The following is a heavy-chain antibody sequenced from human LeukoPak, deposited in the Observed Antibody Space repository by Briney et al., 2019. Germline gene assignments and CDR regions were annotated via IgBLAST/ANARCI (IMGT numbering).Heavy chain of an antibody. Sequence: PGGSLRLSCAASGFTFSSYAMHWVRQVPGKGLEWVANIRQDGSDKYYVDSVKGRFTISRDNAKNSLYLQMNSLRVEDTAVYYCARDYYGSGRTHGMDVWGQGTTVTVSS. V-gene: IGHV3-7*01. D-gene: IGHD3-10*01. CDR1: GFTFSSYA. CDR3: ARDYYGSGRTHGMDV. CDR2: IRQDGSDK. J-gene: IGHJ6*02.